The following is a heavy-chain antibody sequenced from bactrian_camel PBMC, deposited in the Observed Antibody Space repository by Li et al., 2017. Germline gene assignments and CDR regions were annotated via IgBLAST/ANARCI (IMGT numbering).Heavy chain of an antibody. CDR1: EFTFTRNS. CDR2: IDIDCRTV. Sequence: QVQLVESGGGLVQPGGSLRLSCAASEFTFTRNSHWVRQAPGKEMAWVSAIDIDCRTVIYSPSVAGRFTHSRDNAKNTVFLQMNSLRSEDTGLYYCYTGYSDSVYWGQGTKVTVS. J-gene: IGHJ4*01. V-gene: IGHV3S6*01. D-gene: IGHD2*01. CDR3: YTGYSDSVY.